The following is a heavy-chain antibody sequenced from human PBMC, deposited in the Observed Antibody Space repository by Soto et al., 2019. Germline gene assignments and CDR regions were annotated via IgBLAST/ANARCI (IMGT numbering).Heavy chain of an antibody. CDR2: IWFDGSNK. J-gene: IGHJ4*02. Sequence: GGSLRLSCAASGFPFSIYAIHLVRQAPGKGLEWVAIIWFDGSNKYYADSVKGRFSISRDNSKNTLFLQMDSLRAEDTAVYYCARGQLPAANTYFDFWGQGTLVTVSS. CDR3: ARGQLPAANTYFDF. V-gene: IGHV3-33*01. CDR1: GFPFSIYA. D-gene: IGHD2-15*01.